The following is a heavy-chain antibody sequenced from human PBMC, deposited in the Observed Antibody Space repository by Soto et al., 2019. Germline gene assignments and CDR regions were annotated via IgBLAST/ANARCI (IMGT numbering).Heavy chain of an antibody. V-gene: IGHV1-69*06. CDR2: IIPIFGTA. J-gene: IGHJ4*02. Sequence: SVKVSCKPSVGTFSSYAISWVRQAPGQGLEWMRGIIPIFGTANYAQKFQGRVTITADKSTSTAYMELSILRSEDTAVYYCARDLSLDVPEVVYYFDSWGQAPLVTVSS. D-gene: IGHD3-10*02. CDR3: ARDLSLDVPEVVYYFDS. CDR1: VGTFSSYA.